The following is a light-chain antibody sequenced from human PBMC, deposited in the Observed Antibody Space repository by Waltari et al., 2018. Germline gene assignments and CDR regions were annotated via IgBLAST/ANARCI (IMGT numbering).Light chain of an antibody. V-gene: IGLV4-69*01. CDR3: RTWDTGIWV. Sequence: QLVLTQSPSASASLGASVKLTCTLSSGHSNYAIAWHQQQQEKGPRFLMKLNSDGSHSRGAGFSVRFSGSSSGSERYLTSSSLQSEDEADYYCRTWDTGIWVFGGGTKLTV. CDR1: SGHSNYA. J-gene: IGLJ3*02. CDR2: LNSDGSH.